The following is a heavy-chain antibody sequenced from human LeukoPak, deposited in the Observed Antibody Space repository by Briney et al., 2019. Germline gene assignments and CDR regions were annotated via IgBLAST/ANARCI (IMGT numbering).Heavy chain of an antibody. CDR3: ARGDQLLWTYYYYGMDV. D-gene: IGHD2-2*01. V-gene: IGHV3-33*01. J-gene: IGHJ6*04. Sequence: GGSLRLSCAASGFTFSSYGMHWVRPAPGKGLEWVAVIWSDGSNKYYADSVKGRFTISRDNSKNTLYLQMNSLRAEDTAVYYCARGDQLLWTYYYYGMDVWGKGTTVTVSS. CDR1: GFTFSSYG. CDR2: IWSDGSNK.